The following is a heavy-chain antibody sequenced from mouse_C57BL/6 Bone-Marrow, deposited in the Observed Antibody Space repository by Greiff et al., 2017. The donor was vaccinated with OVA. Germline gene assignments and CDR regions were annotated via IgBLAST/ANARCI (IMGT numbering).Heavy chain of an antibody. V-gene: IGHV1-15*01. J-gene: IGHJ2*01. CDR2: IDPETGGT. CDR3: TRSYSNYGDFDY. D-gene: IGHD2-5*01. Sequence: QVQLQQSGAELVRPGASVTLSCKASGYTFTDYEMHWVKQTPVHGLAWIGAIDPETGGTAYNQKFKGKAILTADKSSSTAYMELRSLTSEDSAVYYCTRSYSNYGDFDYWGQGTTLTVSS. CDR1: GYTFTDYE.